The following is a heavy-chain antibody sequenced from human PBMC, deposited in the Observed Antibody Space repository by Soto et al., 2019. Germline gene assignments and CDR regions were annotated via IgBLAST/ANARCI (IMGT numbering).Heavy chain of an antibody. CDR3: ARWNWQQLAFDY. CDR1: GFTFSSSD. CDR2: IGSAGDP. J-gene: IGHJ4*02. V-gene: IGHV3-13*05. Sequence: GWSLRLSCAASGFTFSSSDMHWVRQATGKGLEWVSGIGSAGDPYYAGSVKGRFTISRENAKNSLYLQMNSLRAGDTAVYYCARWNWQQLAFDYWGQGTMVTVYS. D-gene: IGHD6-13*01.